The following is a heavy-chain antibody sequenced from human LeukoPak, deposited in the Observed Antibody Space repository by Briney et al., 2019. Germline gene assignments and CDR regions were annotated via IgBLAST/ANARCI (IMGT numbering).Heavy chain of an antibody. J-gene: IGHJ4*02. CDR3: AKRGYYYDSSGFMGFDY. D-gene: IGHD3-22*01. CDR2: ISSSGDIT. CDR1: GFTFTSHG. V-gene: IGHV3-23*01. Sequence: HTGGSLRLSCAASGFTFTSHGMNWVRQAPGKGLEWVSGISSSGDITYYADSVKGRFTISRDNSKNTLYLQMNSLRAEDTAVYYCAKRGYYYDSSGFMGFDYWGQGTLVTVSS.